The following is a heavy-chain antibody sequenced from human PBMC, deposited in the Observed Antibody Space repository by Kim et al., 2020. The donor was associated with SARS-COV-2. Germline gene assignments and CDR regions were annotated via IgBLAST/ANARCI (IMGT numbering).Heavy chain of an antibody. Sequence: SETLSLTCTVSGGSVSSGSYYWSWIRQPPGKGLEWIGYIYYSGSTNYNPSLKSRVTISVDTSKNQFSLKLSSVTAADTAVYYCARHDGDYYYYYGMDVWGQGTTVTVSS. D-gene: IGHD1-1*01. CDR3: ARHDGDYYYYYGMDV. CDR2: IYYSGST. J-gene: IGHJ6*02. V-gene: IGHV4-61*01. CDR1: GGSVSSGSYY.